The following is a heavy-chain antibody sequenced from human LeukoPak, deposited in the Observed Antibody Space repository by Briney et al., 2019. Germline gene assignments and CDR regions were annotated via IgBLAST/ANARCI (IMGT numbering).Heavy chain of an antibody. D-gene: IGHD3-10*01. J-gene: IGHJ4*02. CDR2: VSDTGDRT. V-gene: IGHV3-23*01. Sequence: PGGSLSLSCAASGFTFTTYDMRGVRQAPGKGLEWVSSVSDTGDRTYYADSVKGRFTISRDNSKNTLYLHMESLRADDTAVYYCAQGGGSGFDNWGQGTLVTVSS. CDR3: AQGGGSGFDN. CDR1: GFTFTTYD.